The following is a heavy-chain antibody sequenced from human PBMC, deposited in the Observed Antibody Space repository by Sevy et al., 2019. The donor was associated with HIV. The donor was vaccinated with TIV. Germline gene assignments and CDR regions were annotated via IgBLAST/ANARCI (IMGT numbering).Heavy chain of an antibody. V-gene: IGHV3-7*01. CDR3: AREGDYDSSGSYPFDY. CDR1: GFTFSSYW. Sequence: GGSLRLSCAASGFTFSSYWMSWVRQAPGKGLEWVANIKQDGSEKYYVDSVKGRFTISRDNAKNSLYLQMNSLRAEDTAVYYCAREGDYDSSGSYPFDYWGQGTLVTVSS. D-gene: IGHD3-22*01. J-gene: IGHJ4*02. CDR2: IKQDGSEK.